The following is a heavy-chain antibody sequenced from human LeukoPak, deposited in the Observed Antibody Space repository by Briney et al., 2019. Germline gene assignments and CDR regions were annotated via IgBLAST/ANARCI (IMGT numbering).Heavy chain of an antibody. D-gene: IGHD6-13*01. J-gene: IGHJ4*02. CDR2: MNPNSGNT. CDR3: ARAEVTAAGTN. V-gene: IGHV1-8*01. CDR1: GYTFTSYD. Sequence: ASVKVSCKASGYTFTSYDINWVRQATGQGLEWMGWMNPNSGNTGHAQKFQGRVTMTRNTSISTAYMELSSLRSEDTAVYYCARAEVTAAGTNWGQGTLVTVSS.